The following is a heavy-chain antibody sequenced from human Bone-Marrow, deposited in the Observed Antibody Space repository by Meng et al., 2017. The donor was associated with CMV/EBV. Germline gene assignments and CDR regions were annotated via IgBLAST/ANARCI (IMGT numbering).Heavy chain of an antibody. CDR2: ISSSSSYI. Sequence: GGSLRLSCAASGFTFSSYSMNWVRQAPGKGLEWVSSISSSSSYIYYADSVKGRFTISRDNAKNSLYLQMNSLRAEDTAVYYFARTAISSTWAYYGMDVWGQGTTVTVSS. D-gene: IGHD2-2*01. CDR1: GFTFSSYS. CDR3: ARTAISSTWAYYGMDV. V-gene: IGHV3-21*01. J-gene: IGHJ6*02.